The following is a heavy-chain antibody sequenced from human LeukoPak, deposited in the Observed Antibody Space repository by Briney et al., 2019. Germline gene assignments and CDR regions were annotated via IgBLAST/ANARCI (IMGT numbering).Heavy chain of an antibody. V-gene: IGHV3-7*01. CDR1: GFTFSTYW. CDR2: IKQDGSEK. J-gene: IGHJ6*03. CDR3: ARLRITGTTFPYYYCMDV. Sequence: PGGSLRLSCAASGFTFSTYWMSWVRQAPGKGLEWVANIKQDGSEKYYVDSVKGRFTISRDNAQNSLYLQMNNLRAEDTAVYYCARLRITGTTFPYYYCMDVRGKGTTCTASS. D-gene: IGHD1-7*01.